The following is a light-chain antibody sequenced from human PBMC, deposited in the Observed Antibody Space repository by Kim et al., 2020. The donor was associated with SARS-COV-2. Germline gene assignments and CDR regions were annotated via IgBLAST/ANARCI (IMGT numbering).Light chain of an antibody. CDR2: AAS. V-gene: IGKV1-9*01. J-gene: IGKJ4*01. CDR1: QGISSY. CDR3: QQLNSPTFA. Sequence: IQLTQSPSSLSASVGDRVTITCRASQGISSYLAWYQQKPGKAPKLLIYAASTLQSGVPSRFSGSGSGTDFTLTISSLQPEDFATYYGQQLNSPTFAFGGGTKVDIK.